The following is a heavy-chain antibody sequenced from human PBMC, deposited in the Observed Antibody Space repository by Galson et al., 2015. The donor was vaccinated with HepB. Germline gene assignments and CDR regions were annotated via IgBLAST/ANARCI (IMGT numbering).Heavy chain of an antibody. J-gene: IGHJ4*02. CDR2: ISVYSGNT. Sequence: SVKVSCKVSGYTFTSYAIGWVRQAPGQGLEWMGWISVYSGNTDYAQKLRDRVTMTADTFTGTAYMELRSLRSDDTAVYYCARGGDYDLLTGYLYFDFWGPGSLVTVSS. D-gene: IGHD3-9*01. V-gene: IGHV1-18*04. CDR1: GYTFTSYA. CDR3: ARGGDYDLLTGYLYFDF.